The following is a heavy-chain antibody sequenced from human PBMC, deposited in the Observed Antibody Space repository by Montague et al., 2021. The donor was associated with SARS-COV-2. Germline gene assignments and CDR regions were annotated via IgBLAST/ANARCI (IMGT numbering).Heavy chain of an antibody. CDR2: IYHAGYI. CDR3: ASAPCVGDCNSLAVWFGP. J-gene: IGHJ5*02. Sequence: SETLSLTCTVFGYSISSGYFWAWLRQPSGKGLEWFGSIYHAGYIHYNPSLKSRVSISIDTSSNQISLRVTVVAAADTAVYYRASAPCVGDCNSLAVWFGPWGQGTLVSVSS. V-gene: IGHV4-38-2*02. CDR1: GYSISSGYF. D-gene: IGHD2-21*02.